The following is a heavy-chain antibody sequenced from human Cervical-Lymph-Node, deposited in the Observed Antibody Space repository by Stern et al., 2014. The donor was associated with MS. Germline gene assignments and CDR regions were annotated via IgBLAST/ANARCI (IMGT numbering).Heavy chain of an antibody. CDR2: IYYSGNT. CDR1: GGSFSTYY. J-gene: IGHJ4*02. CDR3: ARDDGYSGCDS. Sequence: VQLVESGPGLVKPSETLSLTCLISGGSFSTYYWSWVRQPPGKGLEWIGYIYYSGNTNYNPALKSRVAMSVDTSKNQFSLNLGSVTAADTAVYYCARDDGYSGCDSWGQGTLVTVSS. D-gene: IGHD5-12*01. V-gene: IGHV4-59*01.